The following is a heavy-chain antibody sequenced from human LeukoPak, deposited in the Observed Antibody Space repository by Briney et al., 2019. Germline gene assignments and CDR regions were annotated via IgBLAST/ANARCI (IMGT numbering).Heavy chain of an antibody. CDR3: ARDTTGWELPYY. CDR2: IWYDGSNK. V-gene: IGHV3-33*01. CDR1: GFTFSSYG. J-gene: IGHJ4*02. D-gene: IGHD1-26*01. Sequence: QPGRSLRLSCAASGFTFSSYGMHWVRQAPGKGLEWVAVIWYDGSNKYYADSVKGRFTIPRDNSKNTLYLQMNSLRAEDTAVYYCARDTTGWELPYYWGQGTLVTVSS.